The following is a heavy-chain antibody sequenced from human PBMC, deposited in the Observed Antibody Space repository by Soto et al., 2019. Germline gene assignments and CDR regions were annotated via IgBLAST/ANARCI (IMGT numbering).Heavy chain of an antibody. CDR1: GGSISSYY. Sequence: SETLSLTCTVSGGSISSYYWSWIRQPPGKGLEWIGYIYYSGSTNYNPSLKSRVTISVDTSKNQFSLKLSSVTAADTAVYYCARTLPITYYYDSSGYRGGWYFDYWGQRTLVTVSS. CDR2: IYYSGST. V-gene: IGHV4-59*01. D-gene: IGHD3-22*01. J-gene: IGHJ4*02. CDR3: ARTLPITYYYDSSGYRGGWYFDY.